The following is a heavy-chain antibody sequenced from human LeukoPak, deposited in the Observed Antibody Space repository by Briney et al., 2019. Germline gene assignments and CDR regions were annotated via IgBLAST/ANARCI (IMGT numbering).Heavy chain of an antibody. CDR1: GFTFSNYW. CDR3: ARVWSAFDV. V-gene: IGHV3-7*04. Sequence: GGSLRLSCAASGFTFSNYWMHWVRQAPGKGLEWVAHIKQDGSEKNYVDSVEGRFTISRDNAKNSVYLQMDSLRAEDTAVYYCARVWSAFDVWGQGTMVTVSS. J-gene: IGHJ3*01. D-gene: IGHD3-3*01. CDR2: IKQDGSEK.